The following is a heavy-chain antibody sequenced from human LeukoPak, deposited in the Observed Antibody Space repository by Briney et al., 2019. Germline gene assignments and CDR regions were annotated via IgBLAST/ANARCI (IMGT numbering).Heavy chain of an antibody. CDR2: ISGYNGNT. CDR1: GYTFTSYG. CDR3: ARGRANDY. V-gene: IGHV1-18*01. Sequence: GPSVKVSCKASGYTFTSYGVSWVRQAPGQGLEWIGWISGYNGNTNYAQKLQGRVTMTTDTSTSTAYMEMRRLRSDDTAVYYCARGRANDYWGQRTLVTVSS. J-gene: IGHJ4*02.